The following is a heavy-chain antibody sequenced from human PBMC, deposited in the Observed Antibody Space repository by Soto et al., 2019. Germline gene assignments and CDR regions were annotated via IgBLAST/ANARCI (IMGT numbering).Heavy chain of an antibody. J-gene: IGHJ5*02. V-gene: IGHV1-18*01. D-gene: IGHD1-7*01. CDR1: GYTFTRYG. Sequence: ASVKVSCKASGYTFTRYGITWVRQAPGQGLEWMGWISTYSDNTNYAQRFQGRVSMTTDTSTSSAYMELRGLRPDDTAVYYCARGGLRGTIDHWGQGTLVTVSS. CDR3: ARGGLRGTIDH. CDR2: ISTYSDNT.